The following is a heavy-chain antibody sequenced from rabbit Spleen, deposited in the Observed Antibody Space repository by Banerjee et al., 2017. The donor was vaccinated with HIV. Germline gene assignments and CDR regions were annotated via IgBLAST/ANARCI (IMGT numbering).Heavy chain of an antibody. V-gene: IGHV1S40*01. D-gene: IGHD8-1*01. Sequence: QQLVESGGGLVKPGASLTLTCKASGFSFSSGYYMSWVRQAPGKGLEWIGCIGAGSGSTYYASWVNGRFTISKTSSTTVTLQMTSLTAADTATYFCARDTGSSFSSYGMDLWGPGTLVT. CDR2: IGAGSGST. J-gene: IGHJ6*01. CDR3: ARDTGSSFSSYGMDL. CDR1: GFSFSSGYY.